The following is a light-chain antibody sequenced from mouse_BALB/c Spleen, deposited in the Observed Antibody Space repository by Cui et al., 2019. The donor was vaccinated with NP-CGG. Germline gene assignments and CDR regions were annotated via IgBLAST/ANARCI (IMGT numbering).Light chain of an antibody. CDR3: ALWYSNHWV. V-gene: IGLV1*01. J-gene: IGLJ1*01. CDR1: NGAVTTSNY. Sequence: QAVVTRESALTTSPGETVTLTCRSSNGAVTTSNYANWVQEKPDHLFTGLIGGTNNRAPGVPARFSGSLIGDKAALTITGAQTEDEAIYFYALWYSNHWVFGGGTKLTVL. CDR2: GTN.